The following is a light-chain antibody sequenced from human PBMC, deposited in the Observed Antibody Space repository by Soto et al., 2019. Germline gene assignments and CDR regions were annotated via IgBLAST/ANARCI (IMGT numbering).Light chain of an antibody. Sequence: DIQMTQSPSSVSASVGDRVTITCRASQGINSWLAWYQQKSGKAPKLLIYGASNLQRGVPSRFSGSGSGTDFTLTISSLQPEDFATYYCQQANSFPWTFGQGTKVEIK. CDR3: QQANSFPWT. CDR1: QGINSW. V-gene: IGKV1-12*02. CDR2: GAS. J-gene: IGKJ1*01.